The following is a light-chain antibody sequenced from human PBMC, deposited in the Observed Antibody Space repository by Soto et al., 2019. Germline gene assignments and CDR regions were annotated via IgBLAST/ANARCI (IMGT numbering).Light chain of an antibody. CDR3: AAWDDRLNGHV. CDR1: SSNIGSTA. V-gene: IGLV1-44*01. Sequence: QSVLTQPPSTSGTPGQRVTISCSGSSSNIGSTAVNWYQQLPGTAPKLLIYSNNQRPSGVPDRFSGSKSGTSASLAISGLQFEDEADYYCAAWDDRLNGHVFGTGTKVTVL. CDR2: SNN. J-gene: IGLJ1*01.